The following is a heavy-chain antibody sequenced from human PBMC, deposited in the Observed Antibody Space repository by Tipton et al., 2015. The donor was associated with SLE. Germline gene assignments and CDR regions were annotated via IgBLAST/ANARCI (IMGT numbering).Heavy chain of an antibody. CDR2: IYYSGST. D-gene: IGHD4-17*01. J-gene: IGHJ5*02. Sequence: TLSLTCTVSGGSVSSGSYYWSWIRQPPGKGLEWIGYIYYSGSTNYNPSLKSRVTISVDTSKNQFSLKLSSVTAADTAVYYCARLPTGFPNWFDPWGQGTLVTVSS. V-gene: IGHV4-61*01. CDR3: ARLPTGFPNWFDP. CDR1: GGSVSSGSYY.